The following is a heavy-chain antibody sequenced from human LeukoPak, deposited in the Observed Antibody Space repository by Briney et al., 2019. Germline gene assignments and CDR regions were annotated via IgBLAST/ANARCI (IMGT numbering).Heavy chain of an antibody. CDR1: GGSISNGGYY. CDR2: IYYSGST. V-gene: IGHV4-31*03. CDR3: ARTPWSGYDWGYYFDY. Sequence: SETLSLTCTVSGGSISNGGYYWSWIRQHPGKGLEWIGYIYYSGSTYYNPSLKSRVTISVDTSKNQFSLKLSSVTAADTAVYYCARTPWSGYDWGYYFDYWGQGTLVTVSS. D-gene: IGHD5-12*01. J-gene: IGHJ4*02.